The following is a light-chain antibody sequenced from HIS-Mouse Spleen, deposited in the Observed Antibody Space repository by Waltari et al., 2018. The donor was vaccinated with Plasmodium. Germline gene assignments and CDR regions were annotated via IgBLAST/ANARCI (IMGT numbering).Light chain of an antibody. V-gene: IGKV3-11*01. Sequence: EIVLTQSPATLSLSPGERATLSCRASQSVSSYLAWYQQKPGQAPRLLINDASNRATGIPARFSGSGSGTDFTLTISSLEPEDVAVYYCQQRSNWPRVLTFGGGTKVEIK. CDR2: DAS. J-gene: IGKJ4*01. CDR3: QQRSNWPRVLT. CDR1: QSVSSY.